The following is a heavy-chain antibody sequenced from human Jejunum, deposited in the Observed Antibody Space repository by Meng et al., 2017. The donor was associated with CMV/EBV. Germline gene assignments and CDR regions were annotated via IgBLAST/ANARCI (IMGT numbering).Heavy chain of an antibody. CDR3: ARLFVVPTTNVLKAQPFDP. CDR2: IYPGDSDT. CDR1: NYW. D-gene: IGHD2-8*01. V-gene: IGHV5-51*01. J-gene: IGHJ5*02. Sequence: NYWLGWVRQMPGEGLEWMGVIYPGDSDTRYSPSFQGQVTISVDRSISTAYLQWSSLKASDTAIYYCARLFVVPTTNVLKAQPFDPWGQGALVTVSS.